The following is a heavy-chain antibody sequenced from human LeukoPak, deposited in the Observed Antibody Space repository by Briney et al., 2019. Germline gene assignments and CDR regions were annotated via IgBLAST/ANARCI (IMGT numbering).Heavy chain of an antibody. Sequence: SETLSLTCTVSGGSISGYFWSWIRQPPGKGLQWIGYIYYSGSTKYTPSLKSRVTISADTSKNQFSLKLSSVTAADTAVYYCARVGIHGDFFFDSWGQGTLVTVSS. CDR1: GGSISGYF. D-gene: IGHD4-17*01. CDR2: IYYSGST. V-gene: IGHV4-59*01. J-gene: IGHJ4*02. CDR3: ARVGIHGDFFFDS.